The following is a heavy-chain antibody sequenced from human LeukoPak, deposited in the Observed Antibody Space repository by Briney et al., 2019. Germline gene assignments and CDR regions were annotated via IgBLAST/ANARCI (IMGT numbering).Heavy chain of an antibody. V-gene: IGHV3-23*01. CDR2: ISSSGGST. J-gene: IGHJ6*02. CDR1: GFTFSNHP. CDR3: ASSGYSSGWYSYYYGMDV. Sequence: PGGSLRLSCAASGFTFSNHPMTWVRQAPGQGLEWVSTISSSGGSTYYADSVKGRFTISRDNYKNTLYLQMNSLRAEGTAVYYCASSGYSSGWYSYYYGMDVWGQGTTVTVSS. D-gene: IGHD6-19*01.